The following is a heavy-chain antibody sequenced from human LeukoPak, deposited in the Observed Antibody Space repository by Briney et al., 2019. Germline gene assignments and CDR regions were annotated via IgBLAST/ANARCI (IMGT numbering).Heavy chain of an antibody. CDR1: GFTFSSYD. D-gene: IGHD2-2*01. Sequence: GGSLRLSCAASGFTFSSYDMHWVRQATGKGLEWVSAIGTAGDTYYPGSVKGRFTISRDNSKNTLYLQMNSLRAEDTAVYYCAKGGPTVPKEAANASDIWGQGAVVTVSS. J-gene: IGHJ3*02. CDR2: IGTAGDT. V-gene: IGHV3-13*01. CDR3: AKGGPTVPKEAANASDI.